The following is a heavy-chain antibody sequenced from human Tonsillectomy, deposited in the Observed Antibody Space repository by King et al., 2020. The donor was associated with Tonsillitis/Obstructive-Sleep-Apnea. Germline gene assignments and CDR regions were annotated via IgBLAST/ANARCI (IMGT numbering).Heavy chain of an antibody. J-gene: IGHJ4*02. V-gene: IGHV1-46*01. D-gene: IGHD4-17*01. CDR1: GYTFTTYF. CDR2: INPAGGIT. CDR3: ARDGYGDYSGWD. Sequence: VQLVESGAEVKKPGASVKVSCKASGYTFTTYFMHWVRQAPGQGLEWMGFINPAGGITAYPLKFQGRVTMTRDTSTSTVYMELSSLTSEDTAVYYCARDGYGDYSGWDWGQGTLVTVSS.